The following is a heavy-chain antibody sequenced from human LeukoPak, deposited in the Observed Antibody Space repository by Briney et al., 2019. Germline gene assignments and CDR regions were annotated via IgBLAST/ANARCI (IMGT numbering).Heavy chain of an antibody. CDR3: AKDSKYSSSWYVAGFDY. CDR1: GFTFSSYG. Sequence: PGGSLRLXCAASGFTFSSYGMHWVRQAPGKGLEWVAVIWYDGSNKYYADSVKGRFTISRDNSKNTLYLQMNSLRAEDTAVYYCAKDSKYSSSWYVAGFDYWGQGTLVTVSS. CDR2: IWYDGSNK. D-gene: IGHD6-13*01. V-gene: IGHV3-33*06. J-gene: IGHJ4*02.